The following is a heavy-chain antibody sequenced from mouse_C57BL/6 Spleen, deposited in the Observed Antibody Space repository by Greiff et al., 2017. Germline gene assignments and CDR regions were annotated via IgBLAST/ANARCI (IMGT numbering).Heavy chain of an antibody. Sequence: VQLQQSGAELVKPGASVKISCKASGYAFSSYRMNWVKQRHGKGLEWIGQIYPGDGDTKYNGKFKGKATLTADKSSSTAYMQLSGLSSEDSAVCFCARYDYDPYWGQGTLVTVSA. V-gene: IGHV1-80*01. CDR1: GYAFSSYR. CDR2: IYPGDGDT. J-gene: IGHJ3*01. D-gene: IGHD2-4*01. CDR3: ARYDYDPY.